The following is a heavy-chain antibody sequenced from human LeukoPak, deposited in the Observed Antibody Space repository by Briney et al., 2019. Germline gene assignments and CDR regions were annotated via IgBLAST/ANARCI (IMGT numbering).Heavy chain of an antibody. CDR2: ISASGRTN. CDR1: GFTFSSYS. V-gene: IGHV3-48*03. J-gene: IGHJ6*04. D-gene: IGHD3-10*02. CDR3: AELGITMIGGV. Sequence: PGGSLRLSCAASGFTFSSYSMNWVRQAPGKGLEWVAHISASGRTNYYADAVKGRFTISRDNVDNSLVLQMDGLTVDDTAVYYCAELGITMIGGVWGKGTTVTISS.